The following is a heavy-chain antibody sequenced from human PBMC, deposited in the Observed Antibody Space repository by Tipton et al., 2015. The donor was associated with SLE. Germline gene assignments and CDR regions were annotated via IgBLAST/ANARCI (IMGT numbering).Heavy chain of an antibody. Sequence: GSLRLSCSVSGDSINNDYSWGWIRQPPGKGLEWIGTIYNLGSTYYNPSLKSRATISVDTSKNQFSLNLSSMSAADTAVYYCVREPLLYDDYGGGFDPWGQGTLVTVSS. CDR3: VREPLLYDDYGGGFDP. CDR1: GDSINNDYS. CDR2: IYNLGST. V-gene: IGHV4-38-2*02. D-gene: IGHD4-23*01. J-gene: IGHJ5*02.